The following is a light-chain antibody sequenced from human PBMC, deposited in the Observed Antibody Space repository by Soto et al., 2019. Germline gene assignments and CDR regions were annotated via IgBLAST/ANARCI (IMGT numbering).Light chain of an antibody. CDR1: QTISSNN. V-gene: IGKV3-20*01. CDR2: GTS. Sequence: EIVLTQSPGTLSVSPEERATLSCRASQTISSNNLAWYQQKPGQAPSLLIYGTSSRATGIPDRFSGSGSGTDFTLTISRLEPEDSAIYYCQQYISWTFGQGTKVEI. J-gene: IGKJ1*01. CDR3: QQYISWT.